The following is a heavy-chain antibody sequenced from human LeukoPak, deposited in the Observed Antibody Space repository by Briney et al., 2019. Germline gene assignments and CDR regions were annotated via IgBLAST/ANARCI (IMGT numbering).Heavy chain of an antibody. V-gene: IGHV3-23*01. Sequence: GGSLRPSCAASGFTFSSYAMTWVRQAPGKGLEWVSSISGSGGSTYYADSVKGRFTISRDNSKNTLYLQMNSLRAEDTATYYCAKCAGMAARRGTDAYWGQGTLVTVSS. J-gene: IGHJ4*02. CDR1: GFTFSSYA. CDR3: AKCAGMAARRGTDAY. CDR2: ISGSGGST. D-gene: IGHD6-6*01.